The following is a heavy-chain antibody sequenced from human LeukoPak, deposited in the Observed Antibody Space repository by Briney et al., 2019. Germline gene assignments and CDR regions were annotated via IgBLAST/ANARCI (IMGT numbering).Heavy chain of an antibody. V-gene: IGHV3-21*01. J-gene: IGHJ4*02. CDR3: ASLNYYDSSGYYAGDY. CDR1: GFTFSSYS. D-gene: IGHD3-22*01. Sequence: PGGSLRLSCAASGFTFSSYSMNWVRQAPGKGLEWVSSISSSSSYIYYADSVKGRFTISRDNSKNTLYLQMNSLRAEDTAVYYCASLNYYDSSGYYAGDYWGQGTLVTVSS. CDR2: ISSSSSYI.